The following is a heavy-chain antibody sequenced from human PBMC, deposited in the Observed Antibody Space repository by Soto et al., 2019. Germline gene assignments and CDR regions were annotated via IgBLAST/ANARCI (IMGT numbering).Heavy chain of an antibody. Sequence: ASVKVSCKASGGTFSSYAISWVRQAPGQGLEWMGGIIPIFGTANYAQKFQGRVTITADESTSTAYMELSSLRSEDTAVYYCAKDTESYSNYPFFWYWGQGTLVTVSS. V-gene: IGHV1-69*13. CDR3: AKDTESYSNYPFFWY. CDR1: GGTFSSYA. D-gene: IGHD4-4*01. CDR2: IIPIFGTA. J-gene: IGHJ4*02.